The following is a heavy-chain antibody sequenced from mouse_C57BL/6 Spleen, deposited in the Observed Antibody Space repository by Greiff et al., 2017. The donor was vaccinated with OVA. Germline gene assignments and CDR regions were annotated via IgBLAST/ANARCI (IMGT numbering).Heavy chain of an antibody. V-gene: IGHV1-39*01. Sequence: VQLQQSGPELVKPGASVKISCTASGYSFTDYYMNWVKQSTEQSLEWIGVINPHYGTTSYTQKFKGKATLTVDQSSSTPYMQLNSLTSEDSAVYYCARLQDDGYCYWYFDDWGTGTTVTVSS. D-gene: IGHD2-3*01. J-gene: IGHJ1*03. CDR3: ARLQDDGYCYWYFDD. CDR2: INPHYGTT. CDR1: GYSFTDYY.